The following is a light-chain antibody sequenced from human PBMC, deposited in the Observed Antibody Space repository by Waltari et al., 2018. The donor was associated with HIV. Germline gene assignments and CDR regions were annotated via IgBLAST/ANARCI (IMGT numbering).Light chain of an antibody. CDR2: DVN. Sequence: QSALTQPASVSGSPGQSITISCSGTSRDVGGYRYVSWYQQHPGKAPKLVIFDVNNRPSGVSNRFPASRSVNTASLTISGLQTEDEGDYFCSAYARSAAHVIFGGGTKLTGL. CDR3: SAYARSAAHVI. J-gene: IGLJ2*01. V-gene: IGLV2-14*03. CDR1: SRDVGGYRY.